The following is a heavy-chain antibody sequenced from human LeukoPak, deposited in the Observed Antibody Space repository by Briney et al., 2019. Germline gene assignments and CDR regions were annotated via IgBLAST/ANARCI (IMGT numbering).Heavy chain of an antibody. CDR3: ATTRIAAAGTPAKYYYYMDV. D-gene: IGHD6-13*01. Sequence: ASVKVSCKVSGYTLTELSMHWVRQAPGKGLEWMGGSDPEDGETIYAQKFQGRVTMTEDTSTDTAYMELSSLRSEDTAVYYCATTRIAAAGTPAKYYYYMDVWGKGTTVTVSS. V-gene: IGHV1-24*01. J-gene: IGHJ6*03. CDR2: SDPEDGET. CDR1: GYTLTELS.